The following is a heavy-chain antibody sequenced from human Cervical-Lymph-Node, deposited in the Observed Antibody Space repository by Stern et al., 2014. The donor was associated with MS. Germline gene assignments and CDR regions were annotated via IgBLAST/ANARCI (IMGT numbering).Heavy chain of an antibody. CDR3: ARLMGSSTWYGMDV. CDR2: IWPGDPEP. V-gene: IGHV5-51*01. D-gene: IGHD6-13*01. Sequence: VQLVQSGAEVKKPGDSLKMSCKGSGYSFSNYWIGWVRQMPGKGLEWMGIIWPGDPEPRYSPSFKGQVTISADKSISNACLQWSSLKAADTAMYYCARLMGSSTWYGMDVWGQGTTVTVSS. CDR1: GYSFSNYW. J-gene: IGHJ6*02.